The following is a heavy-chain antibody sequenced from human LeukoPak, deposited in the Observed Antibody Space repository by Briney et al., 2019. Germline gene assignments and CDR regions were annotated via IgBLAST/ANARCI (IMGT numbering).Heavy chain of an antibody. V-gene: IGHV3-49*04. CDR1: GFAFDDFA. Sequence: GGSLILSCTTSGFAFDDFAMSWVRQPAGKGLEWVGFIRRRAYGGAAEYAASVKGRFIISRDDSKGVAYLQMSSLKTEDTAVYYCSRNGLVDFDYWGQGSRVIVSP. CDR2: IRRRAYGGAA. J-gene: IGHJ4*02. CDR3: SRNGLVDFDY.